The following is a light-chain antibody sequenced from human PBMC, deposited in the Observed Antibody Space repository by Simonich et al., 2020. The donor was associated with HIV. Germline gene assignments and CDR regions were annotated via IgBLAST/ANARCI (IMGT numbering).Light chain of an antibody. CDR3: QQYGSSIT. CDR1: QSVSSSY. Sequence: EIVMTQSPATLSLSPGERATLSCRASQSVSSSYLALYQQKPGLAPRLLIYDASSRATDIPDRFSGSGSGTDFTLTSSRLEPEDFAVYYCQQYGSSITFGQGTRLEIK. V-gene: IGKV3D-20*01. J-gene: IGKJ5*01. CDR2: DAS.